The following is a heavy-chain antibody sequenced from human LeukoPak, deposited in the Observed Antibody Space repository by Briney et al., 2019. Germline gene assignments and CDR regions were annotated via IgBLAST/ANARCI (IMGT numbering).Heavy chain of an antibody. CDR1: GFTFSSYS. Sequence: GGSLRLSCAASGFTFSSYSMKWVRQATGKGLEWVSSISSSSSYIYYADSVKGRFTISRDNAKNSLYLQMNSLRAEDTAVYYCARDFKAGFGEFPIDYWGQGTLVTVSS. CDR3: ARDFKAGFGEFPIDY. CDR2: ISSSSSYI. V-gene: IGHV3-21*01. D-gene: IGHD3-10*01. J-gene: IGHJ4*02.